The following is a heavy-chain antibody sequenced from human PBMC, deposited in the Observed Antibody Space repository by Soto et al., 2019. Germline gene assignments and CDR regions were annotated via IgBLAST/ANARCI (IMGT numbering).Heavy chain of an antibody. Sequence: QVQLVQSGAEVKKPGSSVKVSCKASGGTFSSYAISWVRQAPGQGLEWMGGIIPIFGTANYAQKFQGRVTITAENPTSTAYMELSSLISEDKALYYWARPHFMIVVARNYFDYWGQGPLVTVSS. V-gene: IGHV1-69*06. CDR1: GGTFSSYA. CDR2: IIPIFGTA. D-gene: IGHD3-22*01. J-gene: IGHJ4*02. CDR3: ARPHFMIVVARNYFDY.